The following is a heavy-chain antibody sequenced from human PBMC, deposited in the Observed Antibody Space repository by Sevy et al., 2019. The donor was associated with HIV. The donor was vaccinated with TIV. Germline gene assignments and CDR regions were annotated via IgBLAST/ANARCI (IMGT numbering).Heavy chain of an antibody. J-gene: IGHJ6*02. V-gene: IGHV3-48*03. CDR3: ARSFDSSSFKGETYCYGMDL. Sequence: GGSLRLSCAASGFTFSSYEMNWVRQAPGKELEWVSYIRSSGSTIYYADSVKGRFTISRDNAKNSLYLQMNSLRAEDTTVCYCARSFDSSSFKGETYCYGMDLWGQGTTVTVSS. CDR1: GFTFSSYE. CDR2: IRSSGSTI. D-gene: IGHD6-13*01.